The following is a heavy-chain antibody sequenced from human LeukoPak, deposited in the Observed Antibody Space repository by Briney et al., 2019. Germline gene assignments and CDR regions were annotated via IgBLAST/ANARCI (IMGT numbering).Heavy chain of an antibody. V-gene: IGHV4-34*01. D-gene: IGHD2-2*01. J-gene: IGHJ4*02. Sequence: SETLSLTCAVYGGSFSGYYWSWIRQPPGKGLEWIGEINHSGSTNYNPSLKSRVTISADTSKNQFSLKLSSVTAADTAVYYCARGERIRNCSSTSCYFDYWGQGTLVTVSS. CDR1: GGSFSGYY. CDR3: ARGERIRNCSSTSCYFDY. CDR2: INHSGST.